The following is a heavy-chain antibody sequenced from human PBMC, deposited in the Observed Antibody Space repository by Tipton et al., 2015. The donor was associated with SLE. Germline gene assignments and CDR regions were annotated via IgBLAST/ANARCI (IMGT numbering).Heavy chain of an antibody. CDR2: IYYSGST. D-gene: IGHD1-1*01. CDR1: GGSISSYY. CDR3: ARREVELAPLGLDY. Sequence: TLSLTCTVSGGSISSYYWSWIRQPPGNGLEWIGSIYYSGSTYYNPSLKSRITISVDTSPNHFSLRLSSVTAADAAVYYCARREVELAPLGLDYWDQGTLVTVSS. V-gene: IGHV4-59*01. J-gene: IGHJ4*02.